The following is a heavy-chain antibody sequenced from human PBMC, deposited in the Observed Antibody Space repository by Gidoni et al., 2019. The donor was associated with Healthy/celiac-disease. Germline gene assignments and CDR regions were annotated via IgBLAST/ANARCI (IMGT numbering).Heavy chain of an antibody. V-gene: IGHV4-30-2*01. CDR3: ARGKSEYQLIYSLAMDV. CDR1: LRSIRIGGYS. D-gene: IGHD2-2*02. Sequence: LQLQGSGAALVKPSPTLSLPCSVPLRSIRIGGYSWSWIRQPPGEGLEWIGYIYHSGSNYYKPPLKSRVTISVDRTKNQFSMKLSSVTAADTAVYYGARGKSEYQLIYSLAMDVWGQGTTVTVSS. CDR2: IYHSGSN. J-gene: IGHJ6*02.